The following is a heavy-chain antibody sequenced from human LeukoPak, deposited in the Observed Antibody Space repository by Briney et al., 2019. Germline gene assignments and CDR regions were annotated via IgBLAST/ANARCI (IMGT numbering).Heavy chain of an antibody. CDR3: ARVRGYYDSSGSRWFDP. Sequence: ASVKVSCKASGYTFTSYAMHWVRQAPGQRLEWTGWINAGNGNTKYSQKFQGRVTITRDTSASTAYMELSSLRSEDTAVYYCARVRGYYDSSGSRWFDPWGQGTLVNVYS. J-gene: IGHJ5*02. CDR2: INAGNGNT. D-gene: IGHD3-22*01. V-gene: IGHV1-3*01. CDR1: GYTFTSYA.